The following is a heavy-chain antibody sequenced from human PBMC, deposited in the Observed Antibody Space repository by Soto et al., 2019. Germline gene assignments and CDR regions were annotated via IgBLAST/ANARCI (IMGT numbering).Heavy chain of an antibody. J-gene: IGHJ5*02. CDR2: INAGNGNT. Sequence: GASVKVSCKASGYTFTSYAMHWVRQAPGQRLEWMGWINAGNGNTKYSQKFQGRVTITSDTSASTAYMELSSLRSEDTAVYYCARVFVLGYGSSTSCYSGWFDPWGQGTLVTVSS. D-gene: IGHD2-2*02. CDR3: ARVFVLGYGSSTSCYSGWFDP. CDR1: GYTFTSYA. V-gene: IGHV1-3*01.